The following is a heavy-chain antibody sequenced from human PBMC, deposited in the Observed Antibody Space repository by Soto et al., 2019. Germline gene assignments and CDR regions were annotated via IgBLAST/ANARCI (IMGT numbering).Heavy chain of an antibody. V-gene: IGHV1-18*01. Sequence: QVPLVQSGAEVKKPGASVKVSCKASGYTFTSYGISWVRQAPGQGLEWMGWISAYNGNTNYAQKLQGRVTMTTDTSTSTAYMELRSLRSDDTAVYYCAGGYCSGGSCYFFDYWGQGTLVTVSS. D-gene: IGHD2-15*01. CDR1: GYTFTSYG. CDR3: AGGYCSGGSCYFFDY. J-gene: IGHJ4*02. CDR2: ISAYNGNT.